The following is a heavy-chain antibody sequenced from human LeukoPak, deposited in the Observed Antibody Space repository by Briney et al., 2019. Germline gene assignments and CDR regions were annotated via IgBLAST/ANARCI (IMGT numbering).Heavy chain of an antibody. CDR3: ARSLTMVRAYDY. CDR1: GFTFSSYG. Sequence: GGSLRLSCAASGFTFSSYGMHWVRQAPGKGLEWVTFIQYDGSSKYYADSVKGRFTISRDNSKNTVYLQMNSLRTEDTAVYYCARSLTMVRAYDYWGQGTLVTVSS. CDR2: IQYDGSSK. D-gene: IGHD3-10*01. V-gene: IGHV3-30*02. J-gene: IGHJ4*02.